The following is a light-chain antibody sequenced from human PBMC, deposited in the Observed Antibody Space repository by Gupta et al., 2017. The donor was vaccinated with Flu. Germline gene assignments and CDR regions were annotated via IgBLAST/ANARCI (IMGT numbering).Light chain of an antibody. CDR2: ENN. CDR3: GTWDSSLSAGV. V-gene: IGLV1-51*02. J-gene: IGLJ3*02. Sequence: VTISCSGSSSNIGNNYVSWYQHLPGTGPKLLIYENNKRPSGIPDRFSGSRADTSATLGITGLQTGDEADYYCGTWDSSLSAGVFGGGTKLTVL. CDR1: SSNIGNNY.